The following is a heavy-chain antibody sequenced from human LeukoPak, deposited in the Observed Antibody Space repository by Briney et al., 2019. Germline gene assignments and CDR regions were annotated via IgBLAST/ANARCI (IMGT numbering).Heavy chain of an antibody. CDR2: ISYDGSNK. V-gene: IGHV3-30-3*01. CDR3: AKDIKLGATYYFDY. CDR1: GFTFSSYA. J-gene: IGHJ4*02. Sequence: GGSLRLSCAASGFTFSSYAMHWVRQAPGKGLEWVAVISYDGSNKYYADSVKGRFTISRDNSKNTLYLQMNSLRAEDTAVYYCAKDIKLGATYYFDYWGQGTLVTVSS. D-gene: IGHD1-26*01.